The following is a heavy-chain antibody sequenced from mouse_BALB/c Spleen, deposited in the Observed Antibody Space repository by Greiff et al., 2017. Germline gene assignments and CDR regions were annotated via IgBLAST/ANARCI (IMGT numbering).Heavy chain of an antibody. CDR1: GYAFSSYW. Sequence: VQLKESGAELVRPGSSVKISCKASGYAFSSYWMNWVKQRPGQGLEWIGQIYPGDGDTNYNGKFKGKATLTADKSSSTAYMQLSSLTSEDSAVYFCARAGSSYWYFDVWGAGTTVTVSS. V-gene: IGHV1-80*01. D-gene: IGHD1-1*01. CDR2: IYPGDGDT. J-gene: IGHJ1*01. CDR3: ARAGSSYWYFDV.